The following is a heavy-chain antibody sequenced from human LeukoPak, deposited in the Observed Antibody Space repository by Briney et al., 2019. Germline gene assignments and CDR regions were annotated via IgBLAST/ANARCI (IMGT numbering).Heavy chain of an antibody. V-gene: IGHV3-13*05. D-gene: IGHD6-19*01. J-gene: IGHJ4*02. Sequence: GGSLRLSCAASGFTFSSYDMHWVRQATGKGLEWVSAIGTAGDPYYPGSVKGRFTISRENAKNPLYLQMNSLRAGDTAVYYCARAVAGTGFDYWGQGTLVTVSS. CDR3: ARAVAGTGFDY. CDR2: IGTAGDP. CDR1: GFTFSSYD.